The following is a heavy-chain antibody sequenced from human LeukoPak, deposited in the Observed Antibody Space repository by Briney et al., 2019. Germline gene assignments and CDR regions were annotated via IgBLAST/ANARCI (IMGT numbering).Heavy chain of an antibody. D-gene: IGHD3-10*01. CDR3: ASDSGSLGENWFDP. Sequence: ASVKVSCKASGYTFTSYYMHWVRQAPGQGLEWMGIINTSGGSTSYAQKLQGRVTMTRDTSTSTFYMELSSRRAEDTAVYYGASDSGSLGENWFDPWGQGTLVTVSS. V-gene: IGHV1-46*04. J-gene: IGHJ5*02. CDR1: GYTFTSYY. CDR2: INTSGGST.